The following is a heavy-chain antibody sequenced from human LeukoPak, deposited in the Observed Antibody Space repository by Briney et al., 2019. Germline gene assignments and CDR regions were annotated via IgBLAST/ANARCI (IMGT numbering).Heavy chain of an antibody. J-gene: IGHJ4*02. D-gene: IGHD4-11*01. CDR3: ARGPYSNPSPLFDY. CDR1: GGSISRFY. V-gene: IGHV4-59*08. Sequence: SETLSLTCSVSGGSISRFYWSWLRQPPGKGLEWIGYIHYSGSTNYNPSLKSRVTISVDTSKNQFSLTVTSLTAADTAVYYCARGPYSNPSPLFDYWGQGTLVTVSS. CDR2: IHYSGST.